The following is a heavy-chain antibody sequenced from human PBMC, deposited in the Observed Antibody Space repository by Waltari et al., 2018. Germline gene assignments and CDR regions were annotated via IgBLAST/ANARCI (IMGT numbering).Heavy chain of an antibody. Sequence: EAQVVESGGDLLQPGGSLRLSCAASGFSVSNNYLTWVRQAPGKGLEWVSTITNDGITYYRDSVKGRFTISRDSSKNTVSLQMNSLRADDTAVYFCAREGRSGVPFDIWGQGTMVTVSS. CDR2: ITNDGIT. J-gene: IGHJ3*02. D-gene: IGHD6-25*01. CDR3: AREGRSGVPFDI. V-gene: IGHV3-53*01. CDR1: GFSVSNNY.